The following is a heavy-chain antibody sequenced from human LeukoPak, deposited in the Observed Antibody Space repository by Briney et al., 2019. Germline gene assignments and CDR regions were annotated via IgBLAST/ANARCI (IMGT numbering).Heavy chain of an antibody. Sequence: GGSLRLSCAASGFTFSSYAMSWVRQAPGKGLEWVAVIWFDGSNRNHADAVKGRFTISRDNSKNTLFLQMNSLRAEDTAVYFCVRDYCSGGSCYESKWFDPWGQGTLVTVSS. CDR3: VRDYCSGGSCYESKWFDP. CDR2: IWFDGSNR. CDR1: GFTFSSYA. D-gene: IGHD2-15*01. V-gene: IGHV3-33*08. J-gene: IGHJ5*02.